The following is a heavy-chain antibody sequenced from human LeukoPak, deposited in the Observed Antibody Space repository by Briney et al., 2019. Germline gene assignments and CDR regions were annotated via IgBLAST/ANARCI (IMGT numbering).Heavy chain of an antibody. D-gene: IGHD3-3*01. J-gene: IGHJ3*02. Sequence: PSETLSLTCTVSGGSISSYYWTWIRQPAGKGLEWIGRIYTSGSTNYNPSLKSRVTMSVDTSKNQFSLKLSSVTAADTAVYYCARALRSQVLRFLEWDAFDIWGQGTMVTVSS. CDR2: IYTSGST. CDR3: ARALRSQVLRFLEWDAFDI. CDR1: GGSISSYY. V-gene: IGHV4-4*07.